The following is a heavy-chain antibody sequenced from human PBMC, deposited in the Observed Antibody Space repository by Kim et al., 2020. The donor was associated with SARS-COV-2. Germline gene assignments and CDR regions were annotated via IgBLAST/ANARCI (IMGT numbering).Heavy chain of an antibody. CDR1: GFTFSSYS. D-gene: IGHD2-15*01. V-gene: IGHV3-21*01. CDR3: ARAVAAALGWFDP. CDR2: IISSSSYI. J-gene: IGHJ5*02. Sequence: GGSLRLSCAASGFTFSSYSMNWVRQAPGKGLEWVSSIISSSSYIYYADSVKGRFTISRDNAKNSLYLQMNSLRAEDTAVYYFARAVAAALGWFDPWGQGTLVTVSS.